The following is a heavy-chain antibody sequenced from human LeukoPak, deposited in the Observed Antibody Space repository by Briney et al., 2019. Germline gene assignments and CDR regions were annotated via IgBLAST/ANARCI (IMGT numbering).Heavy chain of an antibody. CDR3: GKGTPPPVY. V-gene: IGHV3-23*01. Sequence: GGSLRLSCVASGFTFSAYAVGWVRRAPGMGLEWASSISVSGSQTDYADSVKGRLTISRDNSKNTFYLQMNSLRAEDTAVYYCGKGTPPPVYWGPGTLVTVSS. D-gene: IGHD1-14*01. CDR2: ISVSGSQT. J-gene: IGHJ4*02. CDR1: GFTFSAYA.